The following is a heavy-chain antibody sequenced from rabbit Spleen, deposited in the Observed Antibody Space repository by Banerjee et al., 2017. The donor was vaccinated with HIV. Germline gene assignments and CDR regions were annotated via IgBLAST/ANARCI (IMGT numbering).Heavy chain of an antibody. Sequence: QSLEESGGDLVKPGASLTLTCTASGVSFSISSYMCWVRQAPGKGLEWIGCVDVGSSGFTYFANWAKGRFTISKTSSTTVTLQMTSLTAADTATYFCARDSGSSFSSYGMDLWGQGPWSPS. CDR3: ARDSGSSFSSYGMDL. CDR2: VDVGSSGFT. D-gene: IGHD8-1*01. CDR1: GVSFSISSY. V-gene: IGHV1S40*01. J-gene: IGHJ6*01.